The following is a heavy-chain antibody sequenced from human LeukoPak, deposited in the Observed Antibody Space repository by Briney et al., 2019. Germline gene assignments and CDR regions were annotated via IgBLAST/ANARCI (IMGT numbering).Heavy chain of an antibody. CDR1: GGSISSGGYY. J-gene: IGHJ6*02. Sequence: PSETLSLTCTVSGGSISSGGYYWSWIRQHPGKGLEWIGYIYYSGSTYYNPSLKSRVTISVDTSKNQFSLKLSSVTAADTAVYYCARVVVPAAIRYYYYGMDVWGQGTTVTVSS. CDR3: ARVVVPAAIRYYYYGMDV. CDR2: IYYSGST. D-gene: IGHD2-2*02. V-gene: IGHV4-31*03.